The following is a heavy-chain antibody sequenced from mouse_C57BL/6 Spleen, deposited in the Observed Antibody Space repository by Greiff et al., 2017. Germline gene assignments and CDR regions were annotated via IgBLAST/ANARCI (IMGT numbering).Heavy chain of an antibody. D-gene: IGHD4-1*01. CDR1: GYTFTSYW. Sequence: QVQLQQPGAELVKPGASVKLSCKASGYTFTSYWMHWVKQRPGQGLEWIGMIHPNSGSTNYNEKFKSKATLTVDKSSSTAYMQLSSLTSEDSAVYYCARSWDDWYFDVWGTGTTVTVSS. V-gene: IGHV1-64*01. CDR3: ARSWDDWYFDV. CDR2: IHPNSGST. J-gene: IGHJ1*03.